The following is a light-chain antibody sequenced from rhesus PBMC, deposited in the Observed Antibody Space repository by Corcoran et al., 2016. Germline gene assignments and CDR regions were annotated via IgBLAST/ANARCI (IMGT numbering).Light chain of an antibody. Sequence: DIQMTQSPSSLSASVGDTVTITCRASQSISSWLAWYQQKPGNAPKLLIYKASTLQRGVPSRFSGCGSGTDFTLTISSLQSEDFATYYCQQYSSSPYSFAQGTKVEIK. CDR1: QSISSW. CDR2: KAS. CDR3: QQYSSSPYS. J-gene: IGKJ2*01. V-gene: IGKV1-22*01.